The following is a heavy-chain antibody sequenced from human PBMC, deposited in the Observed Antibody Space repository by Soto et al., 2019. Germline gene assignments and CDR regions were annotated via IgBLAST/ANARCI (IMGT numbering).Heavy chain of an antibody. J-gene: IGHJ6*02. V-gene: IGHV3-30-3*01. D-gene: IGHD6-6*01. CDR1: GFTFSSYA. CDR2: ISYDGSNK. Sequence: QVQLVESGGGVVQPGRSLRLSCAASGFTFSSYAMHWVRQAPGKGLEWVAVISYDGSNKYYADSVKGRFTISRDNSKNTLYLQMNSLRAEDTAVYYCARDPPESPSRAEYYYYGMDVWGQGTTVTVSS. CDR3: ARDPPESPSRAEYYYYGMDV.